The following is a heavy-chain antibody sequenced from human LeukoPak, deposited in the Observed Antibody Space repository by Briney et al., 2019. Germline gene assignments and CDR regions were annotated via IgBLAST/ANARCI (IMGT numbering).Heavy chain of an antibody. D-gene: IGHD5-18*01. CDR2: LNPNTGGT. J-gene: IGHJ4*02. V-gene: IGHV1-2*06. CDR3: AKDLIAYSYGHAGRSNFDY. Sequence: GASVKVSCKASGYTFTGYFIHWMRQAPGQGLEWMGRLNPNTGGTDYAQKFQDRVTMTRDTSISTAYMELSRLESDDTAVYYCAKDLIAYSYGHAGRSNFDYWGQGTLVTVSS. CDR1: GYTFTGYF.